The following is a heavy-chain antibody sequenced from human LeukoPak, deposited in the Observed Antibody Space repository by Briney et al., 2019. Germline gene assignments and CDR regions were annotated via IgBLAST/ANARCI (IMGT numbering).Heavy chain of an antibody. CDR2: INHSGST. D-gene: IGHD3-10*01. CDR1: GGSISSSSYY. J-gene: IGHJ4*02. CDR3: SGYDRGVHY. V-gene: IGHV4-39*07. Sequence: KPSETLSLTCTVSGGSISSSSYYWGWIRQPPGKGLEWIGEINHSGSTNYNPTLKSRVTISVDTSKNQFSLRLTSMTATDTAVYFCSGYDRGVHYWGQGIQVTVSS.